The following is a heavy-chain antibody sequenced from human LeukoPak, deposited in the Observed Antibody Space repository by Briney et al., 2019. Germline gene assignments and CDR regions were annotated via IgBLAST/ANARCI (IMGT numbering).Heavy chain of an antibody. J-gene: IGHJ6*03. CDR3: ARHGSLYYYYYMDV. CDR2: MNPNSGNT. Sequence: ASVKVSCKASGYTFTSYDINWVRQATGQGLEWMGWMNPNSGNTGYAQKLQGRVTITRNTSISTAYMELSSLRSEDTAVYYCARHGSLYYYYYMDVWGKGTTVTVSS. CDR1: GYTFTSYD. V-gene: IGHV1-8*03.